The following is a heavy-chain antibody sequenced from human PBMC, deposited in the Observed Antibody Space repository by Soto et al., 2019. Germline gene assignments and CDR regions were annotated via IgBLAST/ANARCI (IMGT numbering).Heavy chain of an antibody. V-gene: IGHV3-9*01. CDR3: AKAKMAANVFDY. CDR1: GFTFDDYA. J-gene: IGHJ4*02. CDR2: ISWNSGSI. D-gene: IGHD6-19*01. Sequence: EVQLVESGGGIVQPGGSLRLSCAASGFTFDDYAMHWVRQAPGKGLEWVSGISWNSGSIGYADSVKGRFTISRDNAKNSLYLQMNSLRAEDTALYYCAKAKMAANVFDYWGQGTLVTVSS.